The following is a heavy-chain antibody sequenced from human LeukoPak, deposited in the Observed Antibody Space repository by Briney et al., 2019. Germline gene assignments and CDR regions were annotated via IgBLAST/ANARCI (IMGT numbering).Heavy chain of an antibody. D-gene: IGHD3-16*01. CDR2: IYTSGST. CDR3: ARLGGNLYYFDY. J-gene: IGHJ4*02. CDR1: GGSISSYY. Sequence: SETLSLTCTVSGGSISSYYWGWIRQPPGKGLEWIGYIYTSGSTNYNPSLKSRVTISVDTSKNQFSLKLSSVTAADTAVYYCARLGGNLYYFDYWGQGTLVTVSS. V-gene: IGHV4-4*09.